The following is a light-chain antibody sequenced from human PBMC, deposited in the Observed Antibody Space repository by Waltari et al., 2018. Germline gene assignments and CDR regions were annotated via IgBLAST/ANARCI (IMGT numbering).Light chain of an antibody. CDR3: NSYTTSYSWV. CDR2: EVS. V-gene: IGLV2-14*01. J-gene: IGLJ3*02. Sequence: QSALTQPASVSGSPGQSITISCTGTSSDIGQYNYVSWYQHHPGKAPRLIIYEVSNRPSGVSDRFSGAKSGNTASLTISGLQTEDEADYYCNSYTTSYSWVFGGGTKLTVL. CDR1: SSDIGQYNY.